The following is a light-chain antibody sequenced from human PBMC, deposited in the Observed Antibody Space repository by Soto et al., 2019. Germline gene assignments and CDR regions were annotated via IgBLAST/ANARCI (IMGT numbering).Light chain of an antibody. CDR2: AAS. CDR1: QSIISY. CDR3: QQSYSSPRT. J-gene: IGKJ2*01. V-gene: IGKV1-39*01. Sequence: DIQMTQSPSSLSASVGDRVTITCQSSQSIISYLNWYQQKAGKAPQLLIYAASSLQSGVRARFSGSGSGTDFILSISSLQTEDSAIYYCQQSYSSPRTFGQGTKLEI.